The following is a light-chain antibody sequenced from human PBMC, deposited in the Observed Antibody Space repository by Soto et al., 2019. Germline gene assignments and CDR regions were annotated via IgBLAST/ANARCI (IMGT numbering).Light chain of an antibody. CDR3: MPALQTPFT. CDR1: QSLLHSNGNTY. CDR2: WGS. J-gene: IGKJ4*01. V-gene: IGKV2-28*01. Sequence: DVVMTQSPLSLPVTPGEPPSISCRSSQSLLHSNGNTYLDWYLQKPGQSPQLLIYWGSNRASGVPDRFSGSGSGTDFTLKISRVEAEDGGVYYCMPALQTPFTVGGGTKVEIK.